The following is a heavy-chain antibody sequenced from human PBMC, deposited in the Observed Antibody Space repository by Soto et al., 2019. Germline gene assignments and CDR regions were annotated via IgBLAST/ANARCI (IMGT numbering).Heavy chain of an antibody. CDR1: VYSISSSNW. Sequence: SETLSLTCAFSVYSISSSNWWGWIRQPPGKGLEWIGYIYYSGSTYYNPSLKSRVTMSVDTSKNQFSLKLSSVTAVDTAVYYCARSQGYNWFEPWGQGTLCNLSS. V-gene: IGHV4-28*01. CDR3: ARSQGYNWFEP. J-gene: IGHJ5*02. CDR2: IYYSGST.